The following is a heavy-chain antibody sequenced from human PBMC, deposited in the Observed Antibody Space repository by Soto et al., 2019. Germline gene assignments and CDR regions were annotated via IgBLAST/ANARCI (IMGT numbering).Heavy chain of an antibody. J-gene: IGHJ4*02. CDR1: GGTFSSYT. V-gene: IGHV1-69*13. CDR2: IIPIFGTA. CDR3: ARGEGGELSYYFDY. D-gene: IGHD3-16*02. Sequence: SVKVSCKASGGTFSSYTISWVRQAPGQGLEWMGGIIPIFGTANYAQKFQGRVTITADESTSTAYMELSSLRSEDTAVYYCARGEGGELSYYFDYWGQGTLVTVSS.